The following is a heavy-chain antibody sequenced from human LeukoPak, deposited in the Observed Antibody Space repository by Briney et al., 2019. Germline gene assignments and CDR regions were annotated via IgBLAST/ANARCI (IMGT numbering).Heavy chain of an antibody. CDR1: GYTFTGYY. D-gene: IGHD6-19*01. CDR2: INPNSGGA. CDR3: AKGRVVAGSKSLTYHWLDP. V-gene: IGHV1-2*02. J-gene: IGHJ5*02. Sequence: ASVKVSCKASGYTFTGYYIHWVRQAPGQGVEWVGWINPNSGGAKYAQKFQDRVTMTRDTSISTAYMGLSRLRSDDTAVYYCAKGRVVAGSKSLTYHWLDPWGQGTLVTVSS.